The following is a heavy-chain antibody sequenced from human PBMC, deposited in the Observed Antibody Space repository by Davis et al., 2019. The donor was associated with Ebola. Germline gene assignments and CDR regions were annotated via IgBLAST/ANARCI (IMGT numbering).Heavy chain of an antibody. CDR1: GYGFTNYW. J-gene: IGHJ4*02. Sequence: GESLKISCKGSGYGFTNYWIGWMRQMPGKGLEWMGFIFPDDSDATYSPSFQGQVTFSVDKSIRTAYLHWNSLKASDTATYYYARQGTTSWDSWGQGTLVTVSS. CDR2: IFPDDSDA. V-gene: IGHV5-51*01. D-gene: IGHD2-2*01. CDR3: ARQGTTSWDS.